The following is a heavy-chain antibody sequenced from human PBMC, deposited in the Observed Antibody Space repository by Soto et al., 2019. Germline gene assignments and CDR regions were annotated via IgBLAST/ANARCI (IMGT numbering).Heavy chain of an antibody. CDR1: GFTVSSNY. V-gene: IGHV3-53*04. Sequence: PGGSLRLSCAASGFTVSSNYMSWVRQAPGKWLEWVSVIYSGGSTYYADSVKGRFTISRHNSKNTLYLQMNSLRAEDTAVYYCARVVPAAIFAFDIWGQGTMVTVS. CDR2: IYSGGST. CDR3: ARVVPAAIFAFDI. J-gene: IGHJ3*02. D-gene: IGHD2-2*01.